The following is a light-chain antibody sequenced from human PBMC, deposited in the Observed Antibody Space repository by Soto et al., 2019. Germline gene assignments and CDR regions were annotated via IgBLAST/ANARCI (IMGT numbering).Light chain of an antibody. Sequence: IRMTQSPSSFSASTGDRVTITCRASQDISTWLAWYQQKPGNAPKLLIYAASYLQSGVPSRFSGSGSGTDFTLSISSLQPEDFATYYCQQANSYPYTFGQGTKLEIK. V-gene: IGKV1-12*01. CDR2: AAS. J-gene: IGKJ2*01. CDR1: QDISTW. CDR3: QQANSYPYT.